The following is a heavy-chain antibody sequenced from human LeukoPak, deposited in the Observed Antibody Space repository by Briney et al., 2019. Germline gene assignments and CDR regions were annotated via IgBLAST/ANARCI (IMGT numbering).Heavy chain of an antibody. D-gene: IGHD3-10*01. V-gene: IGHV4-61*01. J-gene: IGHJ4*02. CDR2: IYYSGST. CDR1: GDSVSNGNYY. Sequence: SETLSLTCTVSGDSVSNGNYYWSWLRQPPGKALEWIGYIYYSGSTYYNPSLEGRVTIPVDTSKNQFSVKLRSVTAADTAVYYCARSQNYYGSGGYWSQGTLVTVSS. CDR3: ARSQNYYGSGGY.